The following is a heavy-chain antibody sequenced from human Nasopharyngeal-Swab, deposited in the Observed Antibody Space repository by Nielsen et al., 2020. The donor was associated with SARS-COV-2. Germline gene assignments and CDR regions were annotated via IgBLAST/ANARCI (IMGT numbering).Heavy chain of an antibody. V-gene: IGHV3-21*01. Sequence: GGSLRLSCAASGFTFSNYNLNWVRQAPGKGLEWVSSISSSSTYIYYADSMKGRFTISRDNTKNSLYLQMNSLRAEDTALYYCARDGLDYDFWSAYFMDVWGQGTTVIVSS. J-gene: IGHJ6*02. D-gene: IGHD3-3*01. CDR1: GFTFSNYN. CDR3: ARDGLDYDFWSAYFMDV. CDR2: ISSSSTYI.